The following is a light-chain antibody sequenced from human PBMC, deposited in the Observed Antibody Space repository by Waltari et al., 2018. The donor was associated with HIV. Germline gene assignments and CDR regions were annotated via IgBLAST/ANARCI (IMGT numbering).Light chain of an antibody. V-gene: IGLV2-23*03. CDR1: SSDVGSYNL. CDR2: EGS. Sequence: QSALTQPASVSGSPGQSIPISCTGTSSDVGSYNLVSWYQQHPGKAPKLLIYEGSKRPSGVFNRVSGAKSGNTASLAISGLQAEDEADYYCCSYAGSSTFVVFGGGSKLTVL. J-gene: IGLJ2*01. CDR3: CSYAGSSTFVV.